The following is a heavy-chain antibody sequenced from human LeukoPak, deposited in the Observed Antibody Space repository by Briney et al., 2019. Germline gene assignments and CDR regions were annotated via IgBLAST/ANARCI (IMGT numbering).Heavy chain of an antibody. CDR3: ARGLVAATLYGMDV. CDR2: IWYDGSNK. J-gene: IGHJ6*02. V-gene: IGHV3-33*01. Sequence: GRSLRLSCAASGFTFSSYGMHWVRQAPGKGLEWVAVIWYDGSNKYYADSVKGRFTISRDNSKNTLYLQMNSLRAEDTAVYYCARGLVAATLYGMDVWGQGTTVTVSS. D-gene: IGHD2-15*01. CDR1: GFTFSSYG.